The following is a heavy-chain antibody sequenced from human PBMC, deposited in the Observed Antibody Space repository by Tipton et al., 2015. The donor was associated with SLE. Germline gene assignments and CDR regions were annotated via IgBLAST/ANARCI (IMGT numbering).Heavy chain of an antibody. Sequence: GSLRLSCTVSGGSISSTTYYWGWIRQPPGKGLEWIGSIYYSGSTHYNPSLKSRVTISVDTSKNQFSLMLGSVTAADTAVYYCARHDYYGSGRVYWGQGTLVTVSS. CDR1: GGSISSTTYY. D-gene: IGHD3-10*01. J-gene: IGHJ4*02. V-gene: IGHV4-39*07. CDR3: ARHDYYGSGRVY. CDR2: IYYSGST.